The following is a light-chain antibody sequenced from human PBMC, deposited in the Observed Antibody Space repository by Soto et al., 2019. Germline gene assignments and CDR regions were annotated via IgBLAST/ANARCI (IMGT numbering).Light chain of an antibody. CDR1: QSVGNN. V-gene: IGKV3-15*01. Sequence: EIVLTQSPATLSVSPGERVTLSCRASQSVGNNLAWYQQKPGRAPRLLIYGASTRATGFPGRFSGSGSGTEFTLTIISLQSEDFAVYYCQQYNNWPPVTFGGGTKVEIK. CDR2: GAS. CDR3: QQYNNWPPVT. J-gene: IGKJ4*01.